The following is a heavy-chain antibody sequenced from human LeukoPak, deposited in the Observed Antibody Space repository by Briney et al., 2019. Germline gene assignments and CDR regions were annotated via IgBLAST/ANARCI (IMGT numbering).Heavy chain of an antibody. V-gene: IGHV3-11*01. D-gene: IGHD1-1*01. CDR2: ISSSGSTI. CDR1: GFTFSDYY. CDR3: ARDLDWNDVLDY. J-gene: IGHJ4*02. Sequence: KSGVSLRLSCAASGFTFSDYYMSWIRQAPGKGLEWVSYISSSGSTIYYADSVKGRFTISRDNAKNSLYLQMNSLRAEDTAVYYCARDLDWNDVLDYWGQGTLVTVSS.